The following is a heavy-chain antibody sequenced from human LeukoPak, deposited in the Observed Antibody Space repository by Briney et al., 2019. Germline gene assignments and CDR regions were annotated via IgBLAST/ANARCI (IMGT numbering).Heavy chain of an antibody. CDR3: AVGVVAATLYDTIYYFDY. V-gene: IGHV4-38-2*02. CDR2: IYHSGST. D-gene: IGHD2-15*01. Sequence: SETLSLTCTVSGYSISSGYYWGWIRQPPGKGPEWIGSIYHSGSTYYNPSLESRVTISVDTSKNQFSLKLSSVTAADTAVYYCAVGVVAATLYDTIYYFDYWGQGTLVTVSS. J-gene: IGHJ4*02. CDR1: GYSISSGYY.